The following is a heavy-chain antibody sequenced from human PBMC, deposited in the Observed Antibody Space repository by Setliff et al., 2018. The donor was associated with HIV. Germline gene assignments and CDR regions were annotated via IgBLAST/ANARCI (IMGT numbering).Heavy chain of an antibody. CDR1: GGSISSYY. V-gene: IGHV4-59*08. CDR2: IYYSGST. CDR3: ARHAPRNHDLAGVFYPYYMGV. D-gene: IGHD1-1*01. Sequence: NPSETLSLTCTVSGGSISSYYWSWIRQPPGKGLEWIGYIYYSGSTTYNPSLKSRVTISVDTSKNQFSLKLSSVTAADTAVYYCARHAPRNHDLAGVFYPYYMGVWGKGTTVTVSS. J-gene: IGHJ6*03.